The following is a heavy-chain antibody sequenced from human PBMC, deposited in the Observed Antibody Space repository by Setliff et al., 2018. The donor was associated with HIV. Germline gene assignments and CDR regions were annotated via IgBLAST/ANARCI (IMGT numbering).Heavy chain of an antibody. Sequence: ASVKVSCKASGYTFTSYAMHWVRQAPGQRLEWMGWINAGNGDTKYSQKFQGRVTITRDTSASTAYMELSSLGSEDTAVYYCARDRGDRGLVRNYFDYWGQGTLVTVSS. CDR1: GYTFTSYA. D-gene: IGHD6-19*01. V-gene: IGHV1-3*01. CDR2: INAGNGDT. J-gene: IGHJ4*02. CDR3: ARDRGDRGLVRNYFDY.